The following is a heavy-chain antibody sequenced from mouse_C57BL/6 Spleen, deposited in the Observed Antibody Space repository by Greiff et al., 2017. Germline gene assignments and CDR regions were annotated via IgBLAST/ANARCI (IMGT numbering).Heavy chain of an antibody. Sequence: EVMLVESGGDLVKPGGSLKLSCAASGFTFSSYGMSWVRQTPDKRLEWVATISSGGSYTYYPDSVKGRFTISRDNAKNTLYLQMSSLKSEDTAMYYCARHTDSSGYLFDYWGQGTTLTVSS. CDR2: ISSGGSYT. D-gene: IGHD3-2*02. CDR3: ARHTDSSGYLFDY. CDR1: GFTFSSYG. J-gene: IGHJ2*01. V-gene: IGHV5-6*01.